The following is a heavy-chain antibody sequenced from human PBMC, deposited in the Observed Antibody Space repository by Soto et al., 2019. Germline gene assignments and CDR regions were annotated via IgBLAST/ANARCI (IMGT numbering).Heavy chain of an antibody. V-gene: IGHV4-59*01. CDR1: GVSFSGNY. CDR3: ARARTSSAVDFDY. CDR2: IYYTGNT. D-gene: IGHD6-19*01. J-gene: IGHJ4*02. Sequence: PSETLSLTCAVYGVSFSGNYWSWIRQPPGKGLEWIGYIYYTGNTNYNPSLKSRVTISVDTSKNQFSLKLTSLTAADTAVYYCARARTSSAVDFDYWGQGTLVTVSS.